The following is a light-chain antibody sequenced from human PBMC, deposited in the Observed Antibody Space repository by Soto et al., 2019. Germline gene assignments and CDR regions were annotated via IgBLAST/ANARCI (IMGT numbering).Light chain of an antibody. CDR1: QGIGSN. CDR2: GAS. CDR3: QQYHNWPQT. V-gene: IGKV3-15*01. J-gene: IGKJ1*01. Sequence: EIVMTQSPATLSVSPGERATLSCRASQGIGSNLAWYQQKPGQAPGLLIYGASTRATGIPARFSGSGSGTEFTLTISSLQSEDFAVYYCQQYHNWPQTFGQGTKVEIK.